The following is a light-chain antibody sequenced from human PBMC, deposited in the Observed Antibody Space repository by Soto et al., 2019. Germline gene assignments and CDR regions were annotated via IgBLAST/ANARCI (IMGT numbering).Light chain of an antibody. J-gene: IGLJ2*01. V-gene: IGLV2-14*01. CDR1: SNDVGGYNY. CDR2: DVS. Sequence: QSALTQPASVSGSPGQSITISCTGTSNDVGGYNYVSWYQQHPGKAPKLMIYDVSNRPSGVSNRFSGSKSGNTASLTISGLQAEDEADYYCSSYRTSSLVVFGGGTKLTVL. CDR3: SSYRTSSLVV.